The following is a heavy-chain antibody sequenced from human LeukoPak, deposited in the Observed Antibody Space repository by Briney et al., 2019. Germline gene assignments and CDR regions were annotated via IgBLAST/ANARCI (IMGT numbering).Heavy chain of an antibody. CDR2: IIPIFGTA. J-gene: IGHJ4*02. V-gene: IGHV1-69*06. D-gene: IGHD6-19*01. Sequence: ASVKVSCKASGGTFSSYAISWVRQAPGQGLEWMGGIIPIFGTANYAQKFQGRVTITADKSTSTAYMGLSSLRSEDTAVYYCATEFPQWLVQGGGFDYWGQGTLVTVSS. CDR1: GGTFSSYA. CDR3: ATEFPQWLVQGGGFDY.